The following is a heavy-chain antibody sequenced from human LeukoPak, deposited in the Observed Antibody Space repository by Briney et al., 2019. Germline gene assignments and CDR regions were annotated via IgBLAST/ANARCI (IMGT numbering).Heavy chain of an antibody. CDR2: INHSGST. CDR1: GGSFSGYF. J-gene: IGHJ4*02. D-gene: IGHD2-21*02. Sequence: SETLSLTCAVYGGSFSGYFWTWIRQPPGKGLEWIGEINHSGSTDYNPSLKGRVTISVDTSRNQFSLKLSSVTAADTAVYYCARGYCGGDCYPDFDYWGQGTLVTVSS. CDR3: ARGYCGGDCYPDFDY. V-gene: IGHV4-34*01.